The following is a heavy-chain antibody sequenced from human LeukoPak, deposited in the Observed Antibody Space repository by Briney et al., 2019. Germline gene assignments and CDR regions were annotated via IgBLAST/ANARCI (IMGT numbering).Heavy chain of an antibody. D-gene: IGHD6-19*01. CDR2: ISSSSSYI. V-gene: IGHV3-21*01. CDR3: ASPLAVAGTGGAFDI. Sequence: NPGGSLRLSCAASGFTFSSYSMNWVRQAPGKGLEWVSSISSSSSYIYYADSVKGRFTISRDNAKNSLYLQMNSLRAEDTAVYYCASPLAVAGTGGAFDIWGQGTMVTVSS. CDR1: GFTFSSYS. J-gene: IGHJ3*02.